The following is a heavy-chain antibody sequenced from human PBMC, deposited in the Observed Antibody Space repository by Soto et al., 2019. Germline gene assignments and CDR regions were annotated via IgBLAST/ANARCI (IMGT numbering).Heavy chain of an antibody. CDR3: ARGGDDSSGYYYLFVY. D-gene: IGHD3-22*01. CDR2: IYYSGST. J-gene: IGHJ4*02. V-gene: IGHV4-31*03. Sequence: QVQLQESGPGLVKPSQTLSLTCTVSGGSISSGGYYWSWIRQHPGKGLEWIGYIYYSGSTYYNPSLKSRVTISVDTSKNQFSLKLSSVTAADTAVYYCARGGDDSSGYYYLFVYWGQGTLVTVSS. CDR1: GGSISSGGYY.